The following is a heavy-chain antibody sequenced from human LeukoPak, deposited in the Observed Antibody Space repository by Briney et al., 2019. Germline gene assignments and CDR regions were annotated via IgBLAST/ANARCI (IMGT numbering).Heavy chain of an antibody. CDR3: AKGDVRGVTKSWFDP. CDR2: IYPDGGT. V-gene: IGHV3-53*05. J-gene: IGHJ5*02. CDR1: GVTVSNNY. Sequence: GGSLRLSCAASGVTVSNNYMSWVRQAPGKGLEWVSIIYPDGGTNYADSVKGRFIISRDNFKNTVFLQMNSLRTEDTAVYYCAKGDVRGVTKSWFDPWGQGTLVTVSS. D-gene: IGHD3-10*01.